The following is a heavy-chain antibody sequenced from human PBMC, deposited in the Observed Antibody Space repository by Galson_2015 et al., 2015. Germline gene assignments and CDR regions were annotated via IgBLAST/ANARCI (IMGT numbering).Heavy chain of an antibody. CDR1: AFIFNNDA. J-gene: IGHJ4*02. CDR2: ISGSGDSA. V-gene: IGHV3-23*01. CDR3: AKVVAGSLGGDY. Sequence: SLRLSCAASAFIFNNDAMSWVRQAPGKGLEWVSVISGSGDSADYADSVKGRFTISRDNSKNTLFLRMNSLRAEDTAVYYCAKVVAGSLGGDYWGQGTLVTVSS. D-gene: IGHD6-19*01.